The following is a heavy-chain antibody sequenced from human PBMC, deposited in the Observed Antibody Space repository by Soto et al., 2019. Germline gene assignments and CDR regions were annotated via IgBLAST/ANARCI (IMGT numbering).Heavy chain of an antibody. V-gene: IGHV1-69*01. Sequence: QVQLVQSGAEVKKPGSSVKVSCKASGGTFSSYAISWVRQAPGQGLEWMGGIIPIFGTANYAQKFQGRVTITADESTSTAYMELSSLRSEETAVYYCARGAPQGYCSSTSCYKGHLDVWGQGTLVTVSS. CDR3: ARGAPQGYCSSTSCYKGHLDV. CDR2: IIPIFGTA. J-gene: IGHJ4*02. D-gene: IGHD2-2*02. CDR1: GGTFSSYA.